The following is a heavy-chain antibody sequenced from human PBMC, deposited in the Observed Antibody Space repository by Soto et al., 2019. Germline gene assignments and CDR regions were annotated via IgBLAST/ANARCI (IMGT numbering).Heavy chain of an antibody. CDR1: GGSISSYY. D-gene: IGHD3-16*01. Sequence: SETLSLTCTVSGGSISSYYWSWIRQPPGKGLEWIGYIYYSGSTNYNPSLKSRVTISVDTSKNQFSLKLSSVTAADTAVYYCARDGGLHFDYWGQGTLVTVSS. V-gene: IGHV4-59*01. CDR2: IYYSGST. J-gene: IGHJ4*02. CDR3: ARDGGLHFDY.